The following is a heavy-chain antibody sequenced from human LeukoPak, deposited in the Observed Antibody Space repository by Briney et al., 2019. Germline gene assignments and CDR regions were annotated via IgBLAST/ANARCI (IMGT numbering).Heavy chain of an antibody. J-gene: IGHJ4*02. CDR3: ARGGSRLLTSYIFDY. D-gene: IGHD3-16*01. CDR1: GSTFSKYW. Sequence: GGSLRLSCAASGSTFSKYWMSWVRQAPGKGLEWVANIKQDGSEKYYADSVKGRFTISRDNAKNSLYVQVNSLRAEDTAVYYCARGGSRLLTSYIFDYWGQGTLATVSS. CDR2: IKQDGSEK. V-gene: IGHV3-7*01.